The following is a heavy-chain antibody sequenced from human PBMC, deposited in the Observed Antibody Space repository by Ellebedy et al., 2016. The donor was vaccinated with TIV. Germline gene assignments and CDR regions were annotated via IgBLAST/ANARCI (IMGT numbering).Heavy chain of an antibody. D-gene: IGHD1-7*01. CDR2: INHSGST. Sequence: SQTLSLTCAVYGGSFSGYYWSWIRQPPGKGLEWIGEINHSGSTNYNPSLKSRVTISVDTSKNQFSLKLSSVTAADTAVYYCARMERGWNYDGSWYYYGMDVWGQGTTVTVSS. CDR1: GGSFSGYY. V-gene: IGHV4-34*01. J-gene: IGHJ6*02. CDR3: ARMERGWNYDGSWYYYGMDV.